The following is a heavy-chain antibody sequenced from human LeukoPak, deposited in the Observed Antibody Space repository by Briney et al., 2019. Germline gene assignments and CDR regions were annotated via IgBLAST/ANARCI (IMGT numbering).Heavy chain of an antibody. V-gene: IGHV3-30*02. CDR2: IRYDGSDK. Sequence: PGGSLRLSCAASGFTFSNYGMHWVRQAPGKGLEWVAFIRYDGSDKYYGDSLKGRFTISRDNSKNTVYLQMNSLRAEDTAVYYCARVGRSDSSSWPYYYYYMDVWGKGTTVTVSS. J-gene: IGHJ6*03. CDR1: GFTFSNYG. CDR3: ARVGRSDSSSWPYYYYYMDV. D-gene: IGHD6-13*01.